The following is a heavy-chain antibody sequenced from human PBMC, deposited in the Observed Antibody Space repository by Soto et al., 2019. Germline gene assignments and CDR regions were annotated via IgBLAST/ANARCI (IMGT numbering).Heavy chain of an antibody. CDR3: AHSAIYTSTWCYFDQ. J-gene: IGHJ4*02. CDR2: IYWKNVN. V-gene: IGHV2-5*01. CDR1: GFSLTTSGVG. D-gene: IGHD6-13*01. Sequence: QITLKESGPTLVKPTQTLTLTCTFSGFSLTTSGVGVGWIRQHPGKALEWLALIYWKNVNRYSPSLKSRLTITKDTSKNLVVLTVTNMDPVDTATYSCAHSAIYTSTWCYFDQWGQGTLVTDSS.